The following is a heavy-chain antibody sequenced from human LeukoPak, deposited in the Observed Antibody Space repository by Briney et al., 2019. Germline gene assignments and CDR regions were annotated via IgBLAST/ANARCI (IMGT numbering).Heavy chain of an antibody. CDR2: IRSKANSYAT. J-gene: IGHJ4*02. CDR1: GFTFSGSA. D-gene: IGHD2-15*01. V-gene: IGHV3-73*01. Sequence: GGSLRLSCAASGFTFSGSAMHWVRQASGKGLEWVGRIRSKANSYATAYAASVKGRFTISRDDSKNTAYLQMNSLRAEDTAVYYCARTYGSGSLDYGGQGTLVTVSS. CDR3: ARTYGSGSLDY.